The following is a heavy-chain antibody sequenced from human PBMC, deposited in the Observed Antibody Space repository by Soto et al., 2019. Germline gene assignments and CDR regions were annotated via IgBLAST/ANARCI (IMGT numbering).Heavy chain of an antibody. CDR1: GDTFSSYA. D-gene: IGHD3-3*01. Sequence: QVQLVQSGAEVKKPGSSVKVSCKASGDTFSSYASSWVRLAPGQGLVWMGLIIPILGTAKHAQRLQGRVTITADESTSTVYMELSSLRSEDTAVYYCGRGAGIFGVVPFDQWGQGTLVTVSS. CDR3: GRGAGIFGVVPFDQ. CDR2: IIPILGTA. J-gene: IGHJ4*02. V-gene: IGHV1-69*01.